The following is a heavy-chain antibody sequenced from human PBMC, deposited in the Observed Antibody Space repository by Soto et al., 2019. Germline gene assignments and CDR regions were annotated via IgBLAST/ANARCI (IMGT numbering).Heavy chain of an antibody. CDR3: ATARHLFTMIGGVY. V-gene: IGHV1-24*01. D-gene: IGHD3-22*01. CDR1: GYTLTELS. J-gene: IGHJ4*02. Sequence: ASVKVSCKVSGYTLTELSMHWVRQAPGEGLEWMGGFDPEDGETIYAQKFQGRVTMTEDTSTDTAYMELSSLRSEDTAVYYCATARHLFTMIGGVYWGQGTLVTVSS. CDR2: FDPEDGET.